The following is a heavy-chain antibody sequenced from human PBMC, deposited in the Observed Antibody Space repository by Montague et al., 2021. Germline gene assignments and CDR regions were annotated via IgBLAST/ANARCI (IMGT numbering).Heavy chain of an antibody. CDR2: IKWNSGLI. CDR1: GFNFDNYA. Sequence: SLRLSCAASGFNFDNYAMHWVRQVPGKGLEWVSGIKWNSGLIGYADSVKGRFTISRDNMKNSLYLQMNSLRAEDTAFYYCARRDSLDIWGQGIMVTVSS. CDR3: ARRDSLDI. V-gene: IGHV3-9*01. J-gene: IGHJ3*02.